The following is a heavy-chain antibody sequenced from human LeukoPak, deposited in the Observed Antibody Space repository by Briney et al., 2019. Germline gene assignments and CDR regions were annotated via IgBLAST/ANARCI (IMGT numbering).Heavy chain of an antibody. J-gene: IGHJ3*02. D-gene: IGHD3-22*01. Sequence: SETLSLTCTVSGGSITSRSYYWGWIRQPPGKGLEWIGSISYTGITSYKPSLEGRVTISVDTSKNQFSLKLSSVTAADTAVYYCAGSTGTYYYDSSGYYPDAFDIWGQGTMVTVSS. CDR2: ISYTGIT. CDR1: GGSITSRSYY. V-gene: IGHV4-39*07. CDR3: AGSTGTYYYDSSGYYPDAFDI.